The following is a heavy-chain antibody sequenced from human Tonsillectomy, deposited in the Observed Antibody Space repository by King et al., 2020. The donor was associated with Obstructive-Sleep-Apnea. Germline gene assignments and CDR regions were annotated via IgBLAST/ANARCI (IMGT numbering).Heavy chain of an antibody. Sequence: QLVKSGAEVKKPGESLKISCKGSGYSFTSYWIGWVRQMPGKGLEWMGIIYPGDSDTRYSPSFQGQVTISADKSISTAYLQWSSLKASDTAMYYCARHVPTYYYGIALYYFDYWGQGTLVTVSS. CDR2: IYPGDSDT. J-gene: IGHJ4*02. CDR1: GYSFTSYW. V-gene: IGHV5-51*01. CDR3: ARHVPTYYYGIALYYFDY. D-gene: IGHD3-10*01.